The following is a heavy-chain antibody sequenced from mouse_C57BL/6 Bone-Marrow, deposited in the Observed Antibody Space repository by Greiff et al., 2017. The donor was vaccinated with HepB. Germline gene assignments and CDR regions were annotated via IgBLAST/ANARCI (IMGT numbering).Heavy chain of an antibody. D-gene: IGHD1-2*01. CDR3: APLLRVPFDH. CDR1: GYTFTSYW. Sequence: QVQLQQPGAELVRPGTSVKLSCKASGYTFTSYWMHWVKQRPGQGLEWIGVIDPSDSYTNYNQKFKGKATLTVDTSSSTAYMQLSSLTSEDSAVYYCAPLLRVPFDHWGQGTTLTVSS. CDR2: IDPSDSYT. J-gene: IGHJ2*01. V-gene: IGHV1-59*01.